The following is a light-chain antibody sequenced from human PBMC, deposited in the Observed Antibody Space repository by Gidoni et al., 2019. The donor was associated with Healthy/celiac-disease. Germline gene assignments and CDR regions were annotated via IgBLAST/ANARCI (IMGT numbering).Light chain of an antibody. J-gene: IGLJ3*02. Sequence: QSALTQPPSASGSPGQSVTISCTGTSSDVGGYNYVSWYQQHPGKAPKRMIYEVSKRPSGVPDRFSGSKSGNTASLTVSGLQAEDEADYYCSSYAGSTNWVFGGGTKLTVL. CDR3: SSYAGSTNWV. CDR2: EVS. V-gene: IGLV2-8*01. CDR1: SSDVGGYNY.